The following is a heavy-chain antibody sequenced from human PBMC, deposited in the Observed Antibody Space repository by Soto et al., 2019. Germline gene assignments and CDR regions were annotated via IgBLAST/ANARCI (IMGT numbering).Heavy chain of an antibody. Sequence: QVQLVQSGAEVKKPGASVKVSCKASGYTFSTYGFSWVRQAPGQGLEWMGWIGADNGDTNYAQNFQGRVPMTTATSTTTSYMELRSLTSDDTAVYFCARDWKGAEGFDPWGQGTLVTVSS. V-gene: IGHV1-18*01. CDR3: ARDWKGAEGFDP. CDR2: IGADNGDT. J-gene: IGHJ5*02. D-gene: IGHD1-1*01. CDR1: GYTFSTYG.